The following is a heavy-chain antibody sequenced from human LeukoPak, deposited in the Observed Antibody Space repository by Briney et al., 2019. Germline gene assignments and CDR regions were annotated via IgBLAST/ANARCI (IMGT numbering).Heavy chain of an antibody. J-gene: IGHJ4*02. Sequence: ASVKVSCKASGYTFTSYAMHWVRQAPGQRLEWMGWMSPNSGDTGYAQKFQGRVSMTRDTSISTAYMELSSLRSEDTAVYYCASNPPNTGDFYYWGLGSLVTVSS. CDR2: MSPNSGDT. V-gene: IGHV1-8*02. CDR3: ASNPPNTGDFYY. CDR1: GYTFTSYA. D-gene: IGHD1-1*01.